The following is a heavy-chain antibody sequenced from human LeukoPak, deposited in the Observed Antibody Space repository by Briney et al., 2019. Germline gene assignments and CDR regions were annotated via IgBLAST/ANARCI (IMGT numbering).Heavy chain of an antibody. CDR1: GFTFSSYG. CDR3: ARRDGYNLLFDY. J-gene: IGHJ4*02. CDR2: INNSGGST. D-gene: IGHD5-24*01. V-gene: IGHV3-23*01. Sequence: PGGTLRLSCAASGFTFSSYGMSWVRQAPGKVLEWVSSINNSGGSTYYADSVKGRITISRDNGKNTLYLQMNSLRAEDTAVYYCARRDGYNLLFDYWGQGTLVTVSS.